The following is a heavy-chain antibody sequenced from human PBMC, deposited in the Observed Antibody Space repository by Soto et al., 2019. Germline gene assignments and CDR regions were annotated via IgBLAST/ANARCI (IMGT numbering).Heavy chain of an antibody. D-gene: IGHD3-16*01. CDR1: GFTFSSYW. V-gene: IGHV3-7*01. CDR2: IKQDGSEK. J-gene: IGHJ3*02. CDR3: ARRDDYVWGTPDAFDI. Sequence: EVQLVGSGGGLVQPGGSLRLSCAASGFTFSSYWMSWVRQSPGKGLEWVANIKQDGSEKYYVDSVKGRFTISRDNAKNSLYLQMNSLRAEDTAVYYCARRDDYVWGTPDAFDIWGQGTMVTVSS.